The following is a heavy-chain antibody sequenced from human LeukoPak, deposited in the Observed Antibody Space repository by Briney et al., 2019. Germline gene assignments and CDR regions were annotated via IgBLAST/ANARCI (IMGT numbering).Heavy chain of an antibody. J-gene: IGHJ4*02. CDR3: AREGVARGNDY. V-gene: IGHV3-33*01. Sequence: GGSLRLSCAASGFTFSSYGMHWVRQAPGKGLEWVAVIWYDGSNKYYADSVKGRFTISRDNSKNTLYLQMNSLRAEDTAVYYCAREGVARGNDYWAREPWSPSPQ. D-gene: IGHD5-12*01. CDR2: IWYDGSNK. CDR1: GFTFSSYG.